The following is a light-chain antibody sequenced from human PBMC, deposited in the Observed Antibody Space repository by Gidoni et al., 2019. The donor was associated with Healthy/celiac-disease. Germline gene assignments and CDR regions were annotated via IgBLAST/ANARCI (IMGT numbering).Light chain of an antibody. Sequence: EIVLTQSPATLSLSPGESATLSCRASQSVGSLLAWYQQKPGQATRLLIYDTLTSATGIPAGCSSSRSGTDFALTISNVEPDDFAVYYCQQRYDWPPLTFGGXTKVEIK. CDR1: QSVGSL. CDR2: DTL. J-gene: IGKJ4*01. V-gene: IGKV3-11*01. CDR3: QQRYDWPPLT.